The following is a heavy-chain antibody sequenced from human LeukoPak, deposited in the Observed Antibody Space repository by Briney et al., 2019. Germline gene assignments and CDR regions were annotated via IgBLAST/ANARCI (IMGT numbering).Heavy chain of an antibody. CDR2: IYSGGST. D-gene: IGHD3-10*01. V-gene: IGHV3-23*03. CDR3: AKDLDGSGSYPTLDY. J-gene: IGHJ4*02. CDR1: GFTFSSYW. Sequence: GGSLRLSCAASGFTFSSYWMSWVRQAPGKGLEWVSVIYSGGSTYYADSVKGRFTISRDNSKNTLYLQMNSLRAEDTAVYYCAKDLDGSGSYPTLDYWGQGTLVTVSS.